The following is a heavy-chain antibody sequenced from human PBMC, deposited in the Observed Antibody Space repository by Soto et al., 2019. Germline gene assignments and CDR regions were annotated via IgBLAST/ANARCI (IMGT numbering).Heavy chain of an antibody. J-gene: IGHJ4*02. V-gene: IGHV3-30*18. CDR2: ISYDGSNK. Sequence: GGSLRLSCAASGFTFSSYGMHWVRQAPGKGLEWVAVISYDGSNKYYADSVKGRFTISRDNSKNTLYLQMNSLRAEDTAVYYCAKGQGPYGHGGMMDYPLDYWGQGTLVTVSS. CDR3: AKGQGPYGHGGMMDYPLDY. CDR1: GFTFSSYG. D-gene: IGHD3-16*01.